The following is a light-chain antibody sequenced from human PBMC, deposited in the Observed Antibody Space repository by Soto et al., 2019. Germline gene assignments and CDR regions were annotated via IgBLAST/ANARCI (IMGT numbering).Light chain of an antibody. CDR3: QQYNNWSYT. Sequence: EVVMTQTPATLSVSPGERATLSCRASQSVSGNLAWYQQKPGQAPRLLIYAASTRATGIPVRFSGSGSGTECSLTISSLLSEDFAVYYCQQYNNWSYTFGPGTKVEI. CDR1: QSVSGN. J-gene: IGKJ3*01. CDR2: AAS. V-gene: IGKV3-15*01.